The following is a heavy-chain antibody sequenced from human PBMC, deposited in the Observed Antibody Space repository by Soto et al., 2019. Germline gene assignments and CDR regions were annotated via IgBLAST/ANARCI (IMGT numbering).Heavy chain of an antibody. J-gene: IGHJ2*01. CDR2: VSGDGFTA. D-gene: IGHD3-10*01. Sequence: EVQLLESGGGLVQPGGSLRLSCDGSGFTFPNYGMTWVRQAPGQGREWVSSVSGDGFTAYYADSVKGRFTISRDNSKNTVYVQMNSLRAEDTAVYYSAKEASVPSFGEFWFFDLWGRGTPVTVSS. CDR3: AKEASVPSFGEFWFFDL. CDR1: GFTFPNYG. V-gene: IGHV3-23*01.